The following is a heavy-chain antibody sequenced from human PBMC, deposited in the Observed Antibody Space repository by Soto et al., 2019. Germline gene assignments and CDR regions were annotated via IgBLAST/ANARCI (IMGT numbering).Heavy chain of an antibody. Sequence: ASVKVSCKASGYTFTTYGISWVRQAPGQGLEWMGWISAYNGNTNYAQKLQGRVTMTTDTSTSTAYMELRSLRSDDTVVYYCARDRLEQWLVGTWFDPWGQGTLVTVSS. CDR3: ARDRLEQWLVGTWFDP. V-gene: IGHV1-18*01. D-gene: IGHD6-19*01. CDR1: GYTFTTYG. CDR2: ISAYNGNT. J-gene: IGHJ5*02.